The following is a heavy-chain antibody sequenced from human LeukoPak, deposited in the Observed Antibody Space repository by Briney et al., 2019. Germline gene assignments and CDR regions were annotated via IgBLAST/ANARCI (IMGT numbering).Heavy chain of an antibody. V-gene: IGHV1-2*02. D-gene: IGHD3-10*01. CDR1: GYTFTGYY. J-gene: IGHJ4*02. CDR3: ARVFYYGSGSYSSDY. CDR2: INPNSGGT. Sequence: GASVKVSCKASGYTFTGYYMHWVRQAPGQGLEWMGWINPNSGGTNYAQKFQGRVTMTRDTSTSTAYMELSRLRSDDTAVYYCARVFYYGSGSYSSDYWGQGTLVTVSS.